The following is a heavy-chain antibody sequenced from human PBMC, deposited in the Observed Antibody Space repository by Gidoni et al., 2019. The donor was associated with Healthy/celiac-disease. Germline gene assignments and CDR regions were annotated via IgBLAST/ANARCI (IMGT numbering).Heavy chain of an antibody. Sequence: QLLDSGGGLVHPGGSLRLSCAASLFTFRSYAMSWVRQAPGKGLEWISAISGSGGSKYYADSVKGRFTISRDNSKNTLYLQMNSLRAEETAVYYCAKGGCSGGSCYFGYWGQGTLVTVSS. V-gene: IGHV3-23*01. D-gene: IGHD2-15*01. CDR3: AKGGCSGGSCYFGY. J-gene: IGHJ4*02. CDR2: ISGSGGSK. CDR1: LFTFRSYA.